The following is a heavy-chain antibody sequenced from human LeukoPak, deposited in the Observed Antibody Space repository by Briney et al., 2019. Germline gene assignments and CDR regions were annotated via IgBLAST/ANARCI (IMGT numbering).Heavy chain of an antibody. CDR1: GYTFTGYY. Sequence: ASVKVSCKASGYTFTGYYMHWARQAPGQGLEWMGWINPNSGGTNYAQKFQGWVTMTRDTSISTVYMELSRLRSDDTAVYYCAREGCSGGSCYPYFDYWGQGTLVTVSS. J-gene: IGHJ4*02. CDR3: AREGCSGGSCYPYFDY. D-gene: IGHD2-15*01. CDR2: INPNSGGT. V-gene: IGHV1-2*04.